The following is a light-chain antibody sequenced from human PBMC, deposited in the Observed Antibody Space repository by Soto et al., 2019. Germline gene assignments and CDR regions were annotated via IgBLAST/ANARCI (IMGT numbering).Light chain of an antibody. V-gene: IGKV1-13*02. CDR3: QQFNGFPT. CDR1: QGISNA. J-gene: IGKJ5*01. Sequence: AIQLTQSPSSLSASVGDTVTITCRASQGISNALAWYQQIPGKPPKLLIYDASTLESGVPSRFSGSGSGTDFTLTIRRLQPGDFATYYCQQFNGFPTFGQGTRLEIQ. CDR2: DAS.